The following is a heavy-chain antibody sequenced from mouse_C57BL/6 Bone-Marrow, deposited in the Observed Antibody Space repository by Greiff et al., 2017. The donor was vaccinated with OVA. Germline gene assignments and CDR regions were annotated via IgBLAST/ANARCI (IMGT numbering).Heavy chain of an antibody. CDR1: GYTFTDYN. CDR2: INPNNGGT. CDR3: ARRRQLRDYFDY. V-gene: IGHV1-18*01. J-gene: IGHJ2*01. D-gene: IGHD1-1*01. Sequence: EVQLQESGPELVKPGASVKIPCKASGYTFTDYNMDWVKQSHGKSLEWIGDINPNNGGTIYNQKFKGKATLTVDKSSSTAYMELRSLTSEDTAVYYCARRRQLRDYFDYWGQGTTLTVSS.